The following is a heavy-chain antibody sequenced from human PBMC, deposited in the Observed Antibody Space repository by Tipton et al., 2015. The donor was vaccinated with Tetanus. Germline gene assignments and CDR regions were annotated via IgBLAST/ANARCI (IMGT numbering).Heavy chain of an antibody. CDR3: ARELDSGSYGGYFDY. V-gene: IGHV3-74*01. J-gene: IGHJ4*02. CDR1: GFTFSTSW. D-gene: IGHD1-26*01. CDR2: IKSDGITT. Sequence: SLRLSCVASGFTFSTSWMHWVRQVPGKGLEWVSRIKSDGITTSYLDSVKGRFTISRDTGKNTLYLQMNSLRAEDTAVYYCARELDSGSYGGYFDYWGQGTPVTVSS.